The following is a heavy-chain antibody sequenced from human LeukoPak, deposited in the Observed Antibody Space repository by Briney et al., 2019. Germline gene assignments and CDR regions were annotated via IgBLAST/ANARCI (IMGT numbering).Heavy chain of an antibody. CDR3: ARHWRYCSSDRCYPDY. CDR1: GYDFTSYW. J-gene: IGHJ4*02. CDR2: IYPGDSDT. V-gene: IGHV5-51*01. Sequence: KPGESLKISCKASGYDFTSYWVGWVRQMPGKGLEWMGIIYPGDSDTRYSPSFQGQVTISADKSISTAYLQWSSLKASDTAMYYCARHWRYCSSDRCYPDYWGQGTLVTVSS. D-gene: IGHD2-15*01.